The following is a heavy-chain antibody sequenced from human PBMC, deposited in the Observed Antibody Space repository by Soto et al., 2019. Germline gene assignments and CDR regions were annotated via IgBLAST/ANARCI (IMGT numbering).Heavy chain of an antibody. CDR3: ALYGVLTYPGS. V-gene: IGHV3-74*01. CDR2: IDSDGSRT. D-gene: IGHD3-3*01. J-gene: IGHJ5*02. Sequence: EVQLVESGGGLVQPGGSLRLSCAASGFTFSSYWMQWVRQAPGKGLVWVSRIDSDGSRTNYEDAVKGRFTITRDNAKNTLYLQMNILRTEDTAVYYWALYGVLTYPGSWGQGALVTVSS. CDR1: GFTFSSYW.